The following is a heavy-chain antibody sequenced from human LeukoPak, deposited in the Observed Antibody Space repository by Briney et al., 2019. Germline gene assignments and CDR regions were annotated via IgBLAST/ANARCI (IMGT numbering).Heavy chain of an antibody. CDR1: GFTFSSYA. J-gene: IGHJ4*02. CDR2: ISYDGSNK. Sequence: GGSLRLSCAASGFTFSSYAMHWVRQAPGKGLEWVAVISYDGSNKYYADSVKGRFTISRDNSKNTLYLQMNSLRAEDTAVYYCARGNSESYSGSDYWGQGTLVTVSS. D-gene: IGHD1-26*01. CDR3: ARGNSESYSGSDY. V-gene: IGHV3-30-3*01.